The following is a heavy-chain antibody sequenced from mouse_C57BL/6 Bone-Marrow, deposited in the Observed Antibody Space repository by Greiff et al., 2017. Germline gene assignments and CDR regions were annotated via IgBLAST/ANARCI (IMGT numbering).Heavy chain of an antibody. V-gene: IGHV5-6*01. Sequence: EVQLVESGGDLVKPGGSLKLSCAASGFTFSSYGMSWVRQTPDKRLEWVATISSGGSYTYYPDSVKGRFTISRDNAKNTLYLQMSSLKSEDTAMYYCARQKQLRLPYFDYWGQGTTLTVSS. CDR1: GFTFSSYG. CDR2: ISSGGSYT. CDR3: ARQKQLRLPYFDY. D-gene: IGHD3-2*02. J-gene: IGHJ2*01.